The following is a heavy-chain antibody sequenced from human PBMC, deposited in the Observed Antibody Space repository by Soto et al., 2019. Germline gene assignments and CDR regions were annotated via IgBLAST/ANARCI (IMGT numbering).Heavy chain of an antibody. Sequence: RATPGYPEQPVAIACTFSWLSHNNSGVGVGWIRQPPGKALEWLALIYWNDDKRYSPSLKSRLTITKDTSKNQVVLTMTNMDPVDTATYYCAHSGSYYSNWFDPWGQGTLVTVSS. CDR3: AHSGSYYSNWFDP. J-gene: IGHJ5*02. D-gene: IGHD1-26*01. V-gene: IGHV2-5*01. CDR2: IYWNDDK. CDR1: WLSHNNSGVG.